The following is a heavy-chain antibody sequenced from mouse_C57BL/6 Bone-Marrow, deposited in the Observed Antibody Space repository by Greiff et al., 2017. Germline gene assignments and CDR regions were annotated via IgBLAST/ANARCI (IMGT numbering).Heavy chain of an antibody. CDR3: ARSGRLRRGFAY. V-gene: IGHV1-76*01. Sequence: VQLQQSGAELVRPGASVKLSCKASGYTFTDYYINWVKQRPGQGLEWIARIYPGSGNTYYNEKFKGKATLTAEKSSSTAYMQLSSLTSEDSAVYFCARSGRLRRGFAYWGQGTLVTVSA. J-gene: IGHJ3*01. D-gene: IGHD2-4*01. CDR2: IYPGSGNT. CDR1: GYTFTDYY.